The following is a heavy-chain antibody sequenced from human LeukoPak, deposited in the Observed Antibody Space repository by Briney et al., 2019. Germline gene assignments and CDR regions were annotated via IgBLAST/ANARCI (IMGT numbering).Heavy chain of an antibody. Sequence: KSGGSLRLSCAASGFAFSTSNLNWFRQAPGKGLEWVSSITRDGSIYYADSLTDRFSISRDNAKNSLYLQMISLRAEDTAVYYCARADYGDYGVDYWGQGTLVTVSS. D-gene: IGHD4-17*01. V-gene: IGHV3-21*01. CDR3: ARADYGDYGVDY. CDR1: GFAFSTSN. J-gene: IGHJ4*02. CDR2: ITRDGSI.